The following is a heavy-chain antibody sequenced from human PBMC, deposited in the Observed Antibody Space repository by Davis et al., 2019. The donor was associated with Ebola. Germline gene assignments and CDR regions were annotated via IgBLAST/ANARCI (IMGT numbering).Heavy chain of an antibody. Sequence: MPGGSLRLSCAVYGGSFSGYYWTWIRQPPGKGLEWIGEVDHSGSTNYNPSLKSRVTISVDTSKNQFSLRLSSVTAADTAVYYCARDLVGYCSSTSCSSHYGMDVWGQGTTVTVSS. D-gene: IGHD2-2*01. V-gene: IGHV4-34*01. J-gene: IGHJ6*02. CDR2: VDHSGST. CDR3: ARDLVGYCSSTSCSSHYGMDV. CDR1: GGSFSGYY.